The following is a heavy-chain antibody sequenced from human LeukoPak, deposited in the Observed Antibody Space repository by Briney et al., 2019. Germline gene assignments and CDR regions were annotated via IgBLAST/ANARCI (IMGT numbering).Heavy chain of an antibody. D-gene: IGHD3-10*01. CDR3: AKSNGYGLVDI. V-gene: IGHV4-34*12. CDR1: GGSFSGYY. CDR2: IFYSGST. Sequence: ASETLSLTCAVYGGSFSGYYWSWIRQPPGKGLEWIGNIFYSGSTYYSPSLKSRVTISLDTSRNQFSLKLNSVTAADTAVYYCAKSNGYGLVDIWGQGTMVTVSS. J-gene: IGHJ3*02.